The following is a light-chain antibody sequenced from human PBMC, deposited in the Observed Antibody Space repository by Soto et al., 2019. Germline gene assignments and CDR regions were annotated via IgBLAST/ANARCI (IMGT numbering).Light chain of an antibody. Sequence: QSALTQPASVSGSPGQSITISCTGTSSDIGGYNYVSWFQQHPGKAPKLIIYDVNNRPSGVSNRFSGSKSGTTASLAISGLPAEDEDEYFCSSYAGTNTLVLFGGGTKVTVL. CDR3: SSYAGTNTLVL. J-gene: IGLJ2*01. CDR2: DVN. CDR1: SSDIGGYNY. V-gene: IGLV2-14*01.